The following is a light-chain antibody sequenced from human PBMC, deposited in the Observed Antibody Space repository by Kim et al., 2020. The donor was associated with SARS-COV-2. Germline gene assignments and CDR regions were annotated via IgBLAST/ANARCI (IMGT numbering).Light chain of an antibody. CDR1: QSVSSS. CDR3: QQYSDWPPYT. Sequence: APGETATLSCRASQSVSSSLAWYQQKPGQAPRLLIYGVSTRATGIPARFTGTGSGTEFTLTISSLQSEDFAVYYCQQYSDWPPYTFGQGTKLEI. CDR2: GVS. J-gene: IGKJ2*01. V-gene: IGKV3-15*01.